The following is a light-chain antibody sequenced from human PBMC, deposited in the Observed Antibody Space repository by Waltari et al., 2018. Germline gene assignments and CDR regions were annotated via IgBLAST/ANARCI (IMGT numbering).Light chain of an antibody. V-gene: IGKV4-1*01. CDR2: WAS. J-gene: IGKJ2*01. Sequence: DLVMTQSPDSLAVSLGERATINCKSSQSVLYSSNNKNYVAWYQQKPRQPPKLLIYWASTRESGVPDRCSGSGSGTDFTLIINSLQAEDVAVDYCQQYSNTPYTFGQGTKLEIK. CDR3: QQYSNTPYT. CDR1: QSVLYSSNNKNY.